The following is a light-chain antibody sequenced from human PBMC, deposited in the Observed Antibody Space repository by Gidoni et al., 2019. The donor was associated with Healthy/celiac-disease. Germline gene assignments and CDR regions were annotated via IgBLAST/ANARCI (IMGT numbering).Light chain of an antibody. J-gene: IGKJ3*01. V-gene: IGKV3-11*01. CDR3: QQRSNWPPENT. CDR1: QSVSSY. CDR2: DAS. Sequence: EIVLTQSPATLSLSPGERATLSCRASQSVSSYLAWYQQKPGQAPRLLIYDASNRATGIPARFSGSGSGTDFTLTISSLEPEDFAVYYCQQRSNWPPENTFXPXTKMDIK.